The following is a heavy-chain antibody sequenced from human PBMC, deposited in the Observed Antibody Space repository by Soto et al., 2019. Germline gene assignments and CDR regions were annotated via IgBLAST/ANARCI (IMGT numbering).Heavy chain of an antibody. CDR3: ARDRYSSSWYPNSGEYYYGMDV. CDR1: GYTFTSYG. CDR2: ISAYNGNT. V-gene: IGHV1-18*04. Sequence: VASVKVSCKASGYTFTSYGISWVRQAPGQGLEWMGWISAYNGNTNYAQKLQGRVTMTTDTSTSTAYMELRSLRSDDTAVYYCARDRYSSSWYPNSGEYYYGMDVWGQGTTVTVSS. J-gene: IGHJ6*02. D-gene: IGHD6-13*01.